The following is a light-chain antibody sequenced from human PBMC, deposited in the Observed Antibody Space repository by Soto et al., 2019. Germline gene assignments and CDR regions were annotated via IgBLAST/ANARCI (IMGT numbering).Light chain of an antibody. CDR2: CAS. Sequence: DIVMTQSPDSLAVSLGERATINCKSSQSVLYSSNNKNYLAWYQQKPGQPPKLLFYCASTRESGVPDRFSGGGSGTDFTLTISSLQAEDVAVYYCHQYYTTPFAFGPRTKVHIK. CDR3: HQYYTTPFA. J-gene: IGKJ3*01. V-gene: IGKV4-1*01. CDR1: QSVLYSSNNKNY.